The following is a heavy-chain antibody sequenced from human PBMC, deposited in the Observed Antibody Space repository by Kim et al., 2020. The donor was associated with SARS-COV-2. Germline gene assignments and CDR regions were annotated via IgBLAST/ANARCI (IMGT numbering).Heavy chain of an antibody. Sequence: GGSLRLSCAASGFTFSSYGMHWVRQAPGKGLEWVAVISYDGSNKYYADSVKGRFTISRDNSKNTLYLQMNSLRAEDTAVYYCAGLRFLEWLSTYYYYGMDVWGQGTTVTVSS. J-gene: IGHJ6*02. V-gene: IGHV3-30*03. CDR2: ISYDGSNK. D-gene: IGHD3-3*01. CDR3: AGLRFLEWLSTYYYYGMDV. CDR1: GFTFSSYG.